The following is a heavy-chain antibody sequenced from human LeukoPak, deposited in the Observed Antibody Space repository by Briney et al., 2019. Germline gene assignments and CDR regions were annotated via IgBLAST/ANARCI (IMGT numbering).Heavy chain of an antibody. CDR1: GGSISSSNYY. Sequence: SETLSLTCSVSGGSISSSNYYWGWIRQPPGKGLEWIGSIYYSGSTNYNPSLKSRVTISVDTSKNQFSLKLSSVTAADTAVYYCARVTMVRGVPCFDYWGQGTLVTVSS. V-gene: IGHV4-39*07. CDR2: IYYSGST. D-gene: IGHD3-10*01. J-gene: IGHJ4*02. CDR3: ARVTMVRGVPCFDY.